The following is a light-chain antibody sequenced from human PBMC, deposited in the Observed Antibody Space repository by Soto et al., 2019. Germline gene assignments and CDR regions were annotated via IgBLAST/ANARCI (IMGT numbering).Light chain of an antibody. J-gene: IGLJ1*01. Sequence: QSVLTQPASVSGSPGQSITISCTGTSSDVGGYNYVSWYQHHPGKAPKLMIFDVSNRPTGVSNRFSGSKSGNTAYLTISGPQTEDEAEYYCSSYTTSNTRQIVFGTGTKLTV. V-gene: IGLV2-14*03. CDR2: DVS. CDR1: SSDVGGYNY. CDR3: SSYTTSNTRQIV.